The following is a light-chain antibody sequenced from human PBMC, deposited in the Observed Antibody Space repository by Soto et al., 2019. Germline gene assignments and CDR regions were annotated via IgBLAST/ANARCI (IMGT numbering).Light chain of an antibody. CDR3: QQYYTYPMYT. V-gene: IGKV1-5*03. Sequence: DIQMTQSPSTLSASVGDRVTITCRASQSISSWLAWYQQKPGKAPELLIYKASTLEGGVPSRFSGSGSGTDFTLTISSLQPDDFATYYCQQYYTYPMYTFGQGTKVEIK. CDR1: QSISSW. J-gene: IGKJ2*01. CDR2: KAS.